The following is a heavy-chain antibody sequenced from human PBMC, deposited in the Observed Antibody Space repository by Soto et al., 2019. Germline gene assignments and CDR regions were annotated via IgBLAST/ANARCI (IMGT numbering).Heavy chain of an antibody. CDR3: TTVFYDSSGYPDY. CDR1: GFIFSNAY. CDR2: IKRKTDGGTT. V-gene: IGHV3-15*07. J-gene: IGHJ4*02. Sequence: EVQLVESGGGLVKPGGSLRLSCAASGFIFSNAYMNWVRQAPGKGLEWVGRIKRKTDGGTTDYAAPVKGRFTISRDDSKNTLYPEMNSLKTEDTAVYYCTTVFYDSSGYPDYWGQGTPVTVSS. D-gene: IGHD3-22*01.